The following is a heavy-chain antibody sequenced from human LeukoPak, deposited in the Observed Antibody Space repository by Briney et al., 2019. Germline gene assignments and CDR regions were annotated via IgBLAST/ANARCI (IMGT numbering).Heavy chain of an antibody. CDR1: GYSFTNHW. Sequence: GESLKISCKASGYSFTNHWITWVRQMPGKGLEWMGIIYPGDSDTRYSPSFQGQVTISADKSISTAYLQWSSLKASDTAIYYCARRSSIATRLFDYWGQGTLVTVSS. V-gene: IGHV5-51*01. D-gene: IGHD6-6*01. CDR2: IYPGDSDT. CDR3: ARRSSIATRLFDY. J-gene: IGHJ4*02.